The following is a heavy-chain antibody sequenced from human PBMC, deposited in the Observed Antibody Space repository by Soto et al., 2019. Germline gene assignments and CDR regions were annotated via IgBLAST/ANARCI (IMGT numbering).Heavy chain of an antibody. D-gene: IGHD2-2*01. Sequence: QLVESGGGLVQPGGSLRLSCTASGFAFNSHDFNWVRQAPGKGLEWISYISRTANTIYYADSVKGRFTISRDNAKNSLYLQMNSLRAEDPAVYYCARFYAAIYYYGMDVWGQGTTVTVSS. CDR2: ISRTANTI. CDR1: GFAFNSHD. J-gene: IGHJ6*02. V-gene: IGHV3-48*03. CDR3: ARFYAAIYYYGMDV.